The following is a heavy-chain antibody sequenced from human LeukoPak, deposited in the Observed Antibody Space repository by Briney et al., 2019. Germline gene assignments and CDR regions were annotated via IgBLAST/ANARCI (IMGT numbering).Heavy chain of an antibody. Sequence: GGSLRLPCAASGFTFRTFGMHWVRQAPGKGLEWVAFIRYDGADKFYADSVKGRFTISRDNSKNTAYLQMNSLRAEDTAVYYCAKATYYDILTGYQRTFYFDYWGQGTLVTVSS. D-gene: IGHD3-9*01. J-gene: IGHJ4*02. V-gene: IGHV3-30*02. CDR2: IRYDGADK. CDR3: AKATYYDILTGYQRTFYFDY. CDR1: GFTFRTFG.